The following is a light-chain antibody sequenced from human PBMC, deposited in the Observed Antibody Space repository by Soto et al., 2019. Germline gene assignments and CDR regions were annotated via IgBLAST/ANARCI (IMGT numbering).Light chain of an antibody. V-gene: IGKV1-39*01. J-gene: IGKJ2*01. CDR3: QQSYSIPHT. Sequence: DIQMTQSPSSLSASVGDRVTITCRASQSISSYLNWYQQKPGKAPKLLIYAASSLQSGVPSRFSGSGSGTDFTLTISSLQPEDFATYYCQQSYSIPHTFGHGTKLEIK. CDR1: QSISSY. CDR2: AAS.